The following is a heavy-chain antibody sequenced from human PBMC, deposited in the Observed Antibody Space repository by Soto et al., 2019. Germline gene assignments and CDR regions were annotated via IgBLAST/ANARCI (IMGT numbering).Heavy chain of an antibody. Sequence: ASVKLSFKSSRYAFTNFYIHWLRQAPGQGLEWMGIINPSGGSTTYPQKLQGRVTMTRDTSTSTVHMELITLRSEDTAVYYCARSQVGRPLDVWGPGPTVTVSS. V-gene: IGHV1-46*01. CDR1: RYAFTNFY. CDR2: INPSGGST. CDR3: ARSQVGRPLDV. J-gene: IGHJ6*02. D-gene: IGHD1-26*01.